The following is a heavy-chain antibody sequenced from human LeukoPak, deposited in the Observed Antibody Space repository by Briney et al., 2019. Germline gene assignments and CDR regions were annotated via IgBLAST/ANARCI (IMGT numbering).Heavy chain of an antibody. CDR1: GGSISSYY. CDR3: ARQYSDILTGYHRGELYWYFDL. J-gene: IGHJ2*01. Sequence: SETLSLTCTVSGGSISSYYWSWIRQPPGKGLEWIGYIYYSGSTNYNPSLKSRVISVDTSKNQFSLKLSSVTAADTAVYYCARQYSDILTGYHRGELYWYFDLWGRGTLVTVSS. V-gene: IGHV4-59*01. D-gene: IGHD3-9*01. CDR2: IYYSGST.